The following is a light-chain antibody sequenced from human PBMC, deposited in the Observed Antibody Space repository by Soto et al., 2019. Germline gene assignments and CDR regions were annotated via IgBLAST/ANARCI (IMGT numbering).Light chain of an antibody. CDR3: HQRSNWPPYT. Sequence: EIVLTQSPATLSLSPGERATLSCRASQSVSTYLGWYQQKPGQAPRLLIYDASNSASGIPARFSGSGSGTDFTLTISSLEPEDFAVYYCHQRSNWPPYTFGQGTKVEIK. V-gene: IGKV3-11*01. CDR1: QSVSTY. J-gene: IGKJ2*01. CDR2: DAS.